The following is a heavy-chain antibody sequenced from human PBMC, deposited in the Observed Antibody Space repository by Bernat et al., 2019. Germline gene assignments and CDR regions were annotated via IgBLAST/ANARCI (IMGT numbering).Heavy chain of an antibody. J-gene: IGHJ4*02. CDR1: GFTFSSYS. CDR2: ISSNSNYI. V-gene: IGHV3-21*01. D-gene: IGHD4-17*01. Sequence: EVQLVESGGGLVKPGGSLRLSCAASGFTFSSYSMNWVRQAPGKGLEWVSSISSNSNYIYYADSVKGRLTSSRDNAKNSLYLQMNSLRAEDTAVYYCARDRHDYGDKAPDYWGQGTLVTVSS. CDR3: ARDRHDYGDKAPDY.